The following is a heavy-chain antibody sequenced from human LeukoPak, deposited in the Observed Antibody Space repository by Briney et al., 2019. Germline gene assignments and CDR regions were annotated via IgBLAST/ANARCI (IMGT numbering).Heavy chain of an antibody. Sequence: PGESLKISCKGYAYSFSNYWIGWVRQMPGKGLEWMGIIYPADSDIRYSPSFQGQVTISAVKSINTAYLQWSSLKASDTAMYYCARCEHYYGSGTYFTGRSVRFHYMDVWGKGTTVTVSS. CDR2: IYPADSDI. V-gene: IGHV5-51*01. CDR3: ARCEHYYGSGTYFTGRSVRFHYMDV. J-gene: IGHJ6*03. CDR1: AYSFSNYW. D-gene: IGHD3-10*01.